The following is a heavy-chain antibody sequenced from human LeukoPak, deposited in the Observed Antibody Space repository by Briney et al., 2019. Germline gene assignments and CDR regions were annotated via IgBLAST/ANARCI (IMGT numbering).Heavy chain of an antibody. J-gene: IGHJ6*03. CDR2: INPNSGGT. CDR3: ASLTPGPNYRGNTHYYYYYMDV. D-gene: IGHD4-23*01. CDR1: GYTFTGYY. Sequence: ASVKVSCKASGYTFTGYYMHWVRQAPGQGLEWMGWINPNSGGTNYAQKFQGRVTMTRDTSISTAYMELSRLRSDDTAVYYCASLTPGPNYRGNTHYYYYYMDVWGKGTTVTVSS. V-gene: IGHV1-2*02.